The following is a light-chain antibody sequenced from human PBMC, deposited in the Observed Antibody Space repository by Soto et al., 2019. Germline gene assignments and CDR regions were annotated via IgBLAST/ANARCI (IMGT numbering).Light chain of an antibody. Sequence: EIVLTQSPGTLSLSPGERATLSCRASQSVSSSYLAWYQQKPGQAPRLLIYGASSRATGIPGRFSGSGSGTDFTLTISRLEPEDFAVYYCQQYGSSSWAFGQGTKLEIK. CDR2: GAS. CDR1: QSVSSSY. J-gene: IGKJ2*01. CDR3: QQYGSSSWA. V-gene: IGKV3-20*01.